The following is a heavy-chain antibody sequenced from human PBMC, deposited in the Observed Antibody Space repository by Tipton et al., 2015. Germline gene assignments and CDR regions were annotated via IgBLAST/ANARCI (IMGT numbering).Heavy chain of an antibody. D-gene: IGHD3-10*01. Sequence: SLRLSCAASGFTFSDYYMSWIRQAPGKGLEWVSYIGSSAPTIYYADSVKGRFTISRDNAKNSLYLLMTSLRAEDTAVYYCARDPQTVVRGVDWFDLWGQGTLVTVSS. CDR2: IGSSAPTI. CDR1: GFTFSDYY. J-gene: IGHJ5*02. V-gene: IGHV3-11*01. CDR3: ARDPQTVVRGVDWFDL.